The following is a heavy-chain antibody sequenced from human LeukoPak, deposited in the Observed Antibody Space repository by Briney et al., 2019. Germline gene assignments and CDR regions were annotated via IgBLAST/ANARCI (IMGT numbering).Heavy chain of an antibody. CDR2: IKQDGSER. CDR1: GFTFSTYC. J-gene: IGHJ4*02. Sequence: GGSLRLSCAASGFTFSTYCMSWVRHAPGKGLEWVANIKQDGSERNYVDSVKGRFTISRDNAKNSLYLQMNSLRAEDTATYYCARGWGCDSWGQGTLVTVSS. D-gene: IGHD3-16*01. V-gene: IGHV3-7*01. CDR3: ARGWGCDS.